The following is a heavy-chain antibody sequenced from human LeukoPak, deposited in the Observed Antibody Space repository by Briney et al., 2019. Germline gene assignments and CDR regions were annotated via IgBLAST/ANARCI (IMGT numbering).Heavy chain of an antibody. J-gene: IGHJ3*02. CDR3: ARAHYYDSSGPDAFDI. Sequence: SETLSLTCTVSGGSISSYYWSWIRQPPGKGLEWIGYIYYSGSTNYNPSLKSRVTISVDTSKDQFSLKLSSVTAADTAVYYCARAHYYDSSGPDAFDIWGQGTMVTVSS. V-gene: IGHV4-59*01. CDR1: GGSISSYY. CDR2: IYYSGST. D-gene: IGHD3-22*01.